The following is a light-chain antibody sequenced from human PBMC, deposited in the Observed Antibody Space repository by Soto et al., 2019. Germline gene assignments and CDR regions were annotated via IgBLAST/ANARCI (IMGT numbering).Light chain of an antibody. CDR3: QQYGGSPRT. J-gene: IGKJ1*01. CDR1: QSINSF. V-gene: IGKV3-20*01. Sequence: EMLLTQSPGTLSLSPGEGATLSCRASQSINSFLAWYQQRRGQAPRLLIHGASNRTTGIPDRFSGSGSGPDFTLTISRLEPEDFAVYYCQQYGGSPRTFGQGAKVDIK. CDR2: GAS.